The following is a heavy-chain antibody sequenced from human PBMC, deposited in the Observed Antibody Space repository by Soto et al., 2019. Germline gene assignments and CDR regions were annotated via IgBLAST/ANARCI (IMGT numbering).Heavy chain of an antibody. CDR1: GFTFSSYK. CDR3: VREGSVTTVTKLDY. Sequence: EVQLVESGGGLVQPGGSLRLSCAASGFTFSSYKMNWVRQAPGKGLEWVSYISSSGSTIYYADSVKGRFTISRDNVKNSLYLQMSSLRAEDRAVYFCVREGSVTTVTKLDYRGQGTLVSVSS. J-gene: IGHJ4*02. D-gene: IGHD4-17*01. CDR2: ISSSGSTI. V-gene: IGHV3-48*01.